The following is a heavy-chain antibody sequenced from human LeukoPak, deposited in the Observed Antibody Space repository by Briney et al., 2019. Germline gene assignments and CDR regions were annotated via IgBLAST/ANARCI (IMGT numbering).Heavy chain of an antibody. J-gene: IGHJ4*02. CDR3: ARGEITGTGFDY. CDR1: GFTFCSYE. Sequence: PGGSLRLSCAASGFTFCSYEMNWVRQAPGKGLEWVSYISSSGSTIYYADSVKGRFTISRDNAKNSLYLQMNSLRAEDTAVYYCARGEITGTGFDYWGQGTLVTVSS. CDR2: ISSSGSTI. V-gene: IGHV3-48*03. D-gene: IGHD1-7*01.